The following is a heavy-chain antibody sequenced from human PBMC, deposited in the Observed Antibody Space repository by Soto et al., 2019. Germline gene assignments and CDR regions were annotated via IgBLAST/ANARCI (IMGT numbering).Heavy chain of an antibody. CDR3: ARAVAVPADFDY. CDR2: INAGNGNT. Sequence: QVQLVQSGAEEKKPGASVKVSCKASGYTFTGYAMHWVRQAPGQRLERVGWINAGNGNTKYSQKFQGRVTITRDTPASTAYMELSSLRSEDTAVYYCARAVAVPADFDYWGQGTLVTVSS. D-gene: IGHD6-19*01. V-gene: IGHV1-3*05. CDR1: GYTFTGYA. J-gene: IGHJ4*02.